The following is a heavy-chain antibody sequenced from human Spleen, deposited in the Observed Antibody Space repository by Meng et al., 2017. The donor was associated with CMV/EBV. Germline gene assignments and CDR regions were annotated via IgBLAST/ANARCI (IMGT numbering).Heavy chain of an antibody. D-gene: IGHD6-13*01. J-gene: IGHJ6*02. CDR1: GFTFGSYT. CDR3: AKDLGQQQLVPGDGMDV. V-gene: IGHV3-30*04. Sequence: GESLKISCAASGFTFGSYTMHWVRQAPGKGLEWVALISYDGRNADYADSVKGRFTISRDNSKNTLYLQMNSLRAEDTAVYYCAKDLGQQQLVPGDGMDVWGQGTTVTVSS. CDR2: ISYDGRNA.